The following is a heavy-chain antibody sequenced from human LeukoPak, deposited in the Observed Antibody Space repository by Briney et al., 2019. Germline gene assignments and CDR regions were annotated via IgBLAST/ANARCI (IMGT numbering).Heavy chain of an antibody. D-gene: IGHD3-9*01. CDR2: IYSGGST. CDR1: GFTVSSNY. V-gene: IGHV3-53*04. J-gene: IGHJ4*02. Sequence: PGGSLRLSCAASGFTVSSNYMSWVRQAPGKGLEWVSVIYSGGSTYYADSVKGRFTISRHNSKNTLYLQMNSLRAEDTAVYYCARAVSGYYDILTGYYNWGQGTLVTVSS. CDR3: ARAVSGYYDILTGYYN.